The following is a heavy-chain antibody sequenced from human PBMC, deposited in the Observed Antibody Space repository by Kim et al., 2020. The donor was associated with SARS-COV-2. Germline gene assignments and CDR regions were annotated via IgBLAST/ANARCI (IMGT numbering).Heavy chain of an antibody. CDR2: ISYDGSNK. CDR3: ARGPNYYDSSGLKY. J-gene: IGHJ4*02. V-gene: IGHV3-33*05. CDR1: GFTFSSYG. D-gene: IGHD3-22*01. Sequence: GGSLRLSCAASGFTFSSYGMHWVRQAPGKGLEWVAVISYDGSNKYYADSVKGRFTISRDNSKNTLYLQMNSLRAEDTAVYYCARGPNYYDSSGLKYWGQG.